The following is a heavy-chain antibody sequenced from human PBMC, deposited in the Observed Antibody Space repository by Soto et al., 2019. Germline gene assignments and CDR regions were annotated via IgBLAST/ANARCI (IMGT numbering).Heavy chain of an antibody. V-gene: IGHV4-31*03. CDR2: GYYSGSA. CDR1: GGSISSSDYY. CDR3: AREVSPNSRGCYTVLVRWFDP. D-gene: IGHD6-19*01. Sequence: QVQLQESGPGLVKPSQTLSLTCTVSGGSISSSDYYWSWIRQHPGKGLEWLGYGYYSGSAYYNPSLKSRVTISADTARNQFSLKATSVTAADTAVYYCAREVSPNSRGCYTVLVRWFDPWGQGTLVTVSS. J-gene: IGHJ5*02.